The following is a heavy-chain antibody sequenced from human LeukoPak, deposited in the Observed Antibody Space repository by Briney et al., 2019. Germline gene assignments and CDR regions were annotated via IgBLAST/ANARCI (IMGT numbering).Heavy chain of an antibody. J-gene: IGHJ4*02. CDR2: ISSSSSTI. V-gene: IGHV3-48*04. D-gene: IGHD3-22*01. Sequence: GGSLRLSCAASGFTFSSYSMNWVRQAPGKGLEGVSYISSSSSTIYYADSVQGRFTISRDNAKNSLSLQMNSLRAEDTAVYYCASQMYHYDSSGFDYWGQGTLVTVSS. CDR3: ASQMYHYDSSGFDY. CDR1: GFTFSSYS.